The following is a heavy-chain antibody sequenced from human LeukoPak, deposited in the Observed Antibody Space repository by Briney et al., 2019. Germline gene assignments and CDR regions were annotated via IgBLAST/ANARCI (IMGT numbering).Heavy chain of an antibody. Sequence: SETLSLTCTVSGGSISSGSYYWSWIRQPAGKGLEWIGRIYTSGSTNYNPSLKSRVTISVDTSKNQFSLKLSSVTAADTAVYYCGRGWIANRLYFDYWGQGTLVTVSS. CDR3: GRGWIANRLYFDY. D-gene: IGHD2-21*01. J-gene: IGHJ4*02. CDR2: IYTSGST. V-gene: IGHV4-61*02. CDR1: GGSISSGSYY.